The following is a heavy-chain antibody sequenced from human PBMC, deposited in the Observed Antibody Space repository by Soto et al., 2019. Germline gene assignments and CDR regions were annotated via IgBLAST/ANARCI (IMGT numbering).Heavy chain of an antibody. D-gene: IGHD3-22*01. J-gene: IGHJ6*02. CDR1: GYTFTSYA. Sequence: ASVKVSCKASGYTFTSYAMHWVRQAPGQRLEWMGRIIPIIGIANYADSVKGRFTISRDNSKNTLYLQMTSLRAEDTAVYYCARDPAYYYDSSGPYYYYGMDVWGQGTTVTVSS. V-gene: IGHV1-3*01. CDR3: ARDPAYYYDSSGPYYYYGMDV. CDR2: IIPIIGIA.